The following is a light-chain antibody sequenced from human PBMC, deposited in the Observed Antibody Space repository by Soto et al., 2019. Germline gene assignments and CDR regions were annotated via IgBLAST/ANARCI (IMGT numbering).Light chain of an antibody. V-gene: IGKV3-20*01. CDR1: QSVSSTY. CDR3: QQYGSSPYT. J-gene: IGKJ2*01. Sequence: EIVLTQSPGTLSLSQGERATLSCRASQSVSSTYLAWYQQKPGQAPRLLIYGASIRATGVPDRFSGSGSGTDFTLTISSLEPEDFAVYYCQQYGSSPYTFGQGTKLEIK. CDR2: GAS.